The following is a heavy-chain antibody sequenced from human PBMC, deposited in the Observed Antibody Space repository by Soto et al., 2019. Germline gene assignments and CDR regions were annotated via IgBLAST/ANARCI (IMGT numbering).Heavy chain of an antibody. V-gene: IGHV4-31*03. CDR1: NGSINSAGHF. Sequence: SETLSLTCSVSNGSINSAGHFWSWLRQHPGKGLGWLGYIYYTGSTYYNPALQRRAVFSIDTSKTRFSLKLTSVTAADTAVYYCARGFGGVSLDYFDFWGQGTQVTVSS. J-gene: IGHJ4*02. D-gene: IGHD3-16*01. CDR2: IYYTGST. CDR3: ARGFGGVSLDYFDF.